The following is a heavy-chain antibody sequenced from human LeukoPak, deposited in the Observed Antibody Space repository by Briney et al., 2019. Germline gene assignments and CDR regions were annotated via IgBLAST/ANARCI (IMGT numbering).Heavy chain of an antibody. Sequence: SETLSLTCTVSGGSISSGSYYWSWIRQPAGKGLEWIGGIYTSGSTNYNPSLKSRVTISVDTSKNQFSLKLSSATAADTAVYYCARGLYCSGGSCYFYFDYWGQGTLVTVSS. CDR3: ARGLYCSGGSCYFYFDY. D-gene: IGHD2-15*01. J-gene: IGHJ4*02. CDR2: IYTSGST. CDR1: GGSISSGSYY. V-gene: IGHV4-61*02.